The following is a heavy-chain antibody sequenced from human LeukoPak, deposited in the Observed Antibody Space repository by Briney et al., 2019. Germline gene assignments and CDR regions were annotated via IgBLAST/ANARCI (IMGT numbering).Heavy chain of an antibody. CDR3: ARDSQFIGPLY. CDR2: IMSDGRST. J-gene: IGHJ4*02. CDR1: GFTFTTYG. Sequence: GGSLRLSCAASGFTFTTYGMHWVRQAPGKGLVWVSRIMSDGRSTYADSVKGRFTISRDTAKNTLCLQMNSLSAEDTAVYYCARDSQFIGPLYWGQGTLVTVSS. D-gene: IGHD5-24*01. V-gene: IGHV3-74*01.